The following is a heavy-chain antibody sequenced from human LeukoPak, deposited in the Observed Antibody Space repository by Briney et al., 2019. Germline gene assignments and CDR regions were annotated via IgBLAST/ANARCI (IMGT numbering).Heavy chain of an antibody. Sequence: SVKVSCMASGGTFSSYAISWVRQAPGQGLEWMGGIIPIFGTANYAQKFQGRVTITTDESTSTAYMELSSLRSEDTAVYYCARMYSSSSYNWFDPWGQGTLVTVSS. CDR2: IIPIFGTA. D-gene: IGHD6-6*01. CDR1: GGTFSSYA. J-gene: IGHJ5*02. V-gene: IGHV1-69*05. CDR3: ARMYSSSSYNWFDP.